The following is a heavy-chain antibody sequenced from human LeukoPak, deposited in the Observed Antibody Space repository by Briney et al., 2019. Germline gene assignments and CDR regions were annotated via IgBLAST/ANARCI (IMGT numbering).Heavy chain of an antibody. CDR3: ARVALTGYYFYYFDY. V-gene: IGHV1-2*02. CDR2: INPNSGGT. CDR1: GYTFTGYY. D-gene: IGHD3-9*01. Sequence: GASVKVSCKASGYTFTGYYMHWVRQAPGQGLEWMGWINPNSGGTNYAQKFQGRVTMTRDTSISTAYMELSRLRSDDTAVYYCARVALTGYYFYYFDYWGQGTLVTVSS. J-gene: IGHJ4*02.